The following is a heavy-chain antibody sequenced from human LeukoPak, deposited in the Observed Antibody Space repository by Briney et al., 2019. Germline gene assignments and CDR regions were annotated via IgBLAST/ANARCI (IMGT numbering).Heavy chain of an antibody. V-gene: IGHV5-51*01. D-gene: IGHD6-19*01. CDR3: ARQYTSGSKYYYYMDV. CDR1: GYSFTSYW. Sequence: GVSLKISCKGSGYSFTSYWIAWVRQMPGEGLEWMGVIYPGDSDTRYSPSFQGQVTISADKSISTAYLQWGSLKASDTAMYYCARQYTSGSKYYYYMDVWGKGTTVTISS. CDR2: IYPGDSDT. J-gene: IGHJ6*03.